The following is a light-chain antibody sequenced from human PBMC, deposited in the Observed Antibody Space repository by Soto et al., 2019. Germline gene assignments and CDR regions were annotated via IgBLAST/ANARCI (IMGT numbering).Light chain of an antibody. Sequence: EIVMTQSPVTLSVSPGEIATLSCRASQSVSSNLAWYQQKPGQAPRLLIYGASTRATGIPARFSGSGSGTEFTLTISSLQPEDVATYYCQKYNSAPRTFGQGTKVDIK. CDR3: QKYNSAPRT. CDR2: GAS. J-gene: IGKJ1*01. CDR1: QSVSSN. V-gene: IGKV3-15*01.